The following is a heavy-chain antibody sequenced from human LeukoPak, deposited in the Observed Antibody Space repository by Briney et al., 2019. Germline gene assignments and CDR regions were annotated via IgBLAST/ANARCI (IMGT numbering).Heavy chain of an antibody. CDR2: ISYDGSNK. D-gene: IGHD3-22*01. J-gene: IGHJ6*03. CDR3: ATTYYYDSSGYYYSYYYYYMDV. CDR1: GVTFSSYA. Sequence: GRSLRLSCAASGVTFSSYAMHWVRQAPGKGLEWVAVISYDGSNKYYADSVKGRFTISRDNSKNTLYLQMNSLRAEDTAVYYCATTYYYDSSGYYYSYYYYYMDVWGKGTTVTVSS. V-gene: IGHV3-30*01.